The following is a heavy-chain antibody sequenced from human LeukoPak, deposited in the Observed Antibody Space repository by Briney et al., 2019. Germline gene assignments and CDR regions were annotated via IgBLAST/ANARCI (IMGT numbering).Heavy chain of an antibody. V-gene: IGHV1-24*01. J-gene: IGHJ3*02. CDR2: FDPEDGET. CDR1: GYTLTELS. CDR3: ATVQREQWLFDI. D-gene: IGHD6-19*01. Sequence: ASVKVSCKVSGYTLTELSMHWVRQAPGKGLEWMGGFDPEDGETIYAQKFQGRVTMTEDTSTDTAYMELSSLRSEDTAAYYCATVQREQWLFDIWGQGTMVTVSS.